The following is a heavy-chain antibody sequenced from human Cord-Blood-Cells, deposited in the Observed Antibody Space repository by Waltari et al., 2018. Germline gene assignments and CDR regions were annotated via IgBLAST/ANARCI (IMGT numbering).Heavy chain of an antibody. Sequence: QVQLQQWGAGLLKPSETLSLTCAVYGGSFSGYYWSWIRQPPGKGLEWIGEINHSGSTNYNPSRRSRVTKSVDTSKNQFSLKLSSVTAADTAVYYCARSNEAVAGTFDYWGQGTLVTVSS. CDR1: GGSFSGYY. V-gene: IGHV4-34*01. CDR3: ARSNEAVAGTFDY. D-gene: IGHD6-19*01. CDR2: INHSGST. J-gene: IGHJ4*02.